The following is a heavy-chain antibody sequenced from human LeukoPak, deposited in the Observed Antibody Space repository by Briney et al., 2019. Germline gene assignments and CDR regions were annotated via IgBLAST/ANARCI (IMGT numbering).Heavy chain of an antibody. CDR3: ASIRKYYARI. CDR1: ELTFDMYT. V-gene: IGHV3-21*01. J-gene: IGHJ6*03. Sequence: PGGSLRLSCVVSELTFDMYTMTWVRQAPGKGLEWVSSISRSGSHVYYADSVKGRFTSSRDNAQNSLYLQMDNLRAADTAVYYCASIRKYYARIWGKGTAVLVSS. CDR2: ISRSGSHV. D-gene: IGHD2/OR15-2a*01.